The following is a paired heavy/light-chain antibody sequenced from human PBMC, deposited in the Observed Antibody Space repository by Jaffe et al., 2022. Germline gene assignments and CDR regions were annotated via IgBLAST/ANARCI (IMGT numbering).Light chain of an antibody. V-gene: IGLV2-14*03. Sequence: QSALTQPASVSGSPGQSITISCTGTSSDVGGYNYVSWYQQHPGKAPKLMIYDVSNRPSGVSNRFSGSKSGNTASLTISGLQAEDEADYYCSSYTSSSTLAVVFGGGTKLTVL. J-gene: IGLJ2*01. CDR3: SSYTSSSTLAVV. CDR1: SSDVGGYNY. CDR2: DVS.
Heavy chain of an antibody. J-gene: IGHJ6*03. D-gene: IGHD2-15*01. CDR1: GGSISSGSYY. Sequence: QVQLQESGPGLVKPSQTLSLTCTVSGGSISSGSYYWSWIRQPAGKGLEWIGRIYTSGSTNYNPSLKSRVTISVDTSKNQFSLKLSSVTAADTAVYYCASASPLGYCSGGSCYYYYYMDVWGKGTTVTVSS. V-gene: IGHV4-61*02. CDR2: IYTSGST. CDR3: ASASPLGYCSGGSCYYYYYMDV.